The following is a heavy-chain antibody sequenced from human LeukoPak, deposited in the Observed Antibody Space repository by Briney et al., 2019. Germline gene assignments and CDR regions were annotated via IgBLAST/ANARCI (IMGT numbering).Heavy chain of an antibody. CDR3: ARDGPSGSSGWYSYFQH. CDR2: SFYRSKWYN. J-gene: IGHJ1*01. D-gene: IGHD6-19*01. CDR1: GDIVSSNSAA. Sequence: SHTHTLTCTISGDIVSSNSAAWHSIRQSPSRDLERQRRSFYRSKWYNEYAVSVKGRITINPDTSKNQYSLQLTSLTPEGTAVYYCARDGPSGSSGWYSYFQHWGQGTLVTVSS. V-gene: IGHV6-1*01.